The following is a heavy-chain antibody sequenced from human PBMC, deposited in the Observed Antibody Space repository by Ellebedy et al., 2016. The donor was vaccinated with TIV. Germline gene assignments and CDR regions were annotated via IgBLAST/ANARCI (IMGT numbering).Heavy chain of an antibody. J-gene: IGHJ2*01. V-gene: IGHV4-34*01. CDR2: INHSGST. CDR1: GGSFSGYY. CDR3: ARVPPSAYFDL. Sequence: SETLSLTCAIYGGSFSGYYWSWIRQPPGKGLEWIGEINHSGSTNYNPSLKSRVTISVDTSKNQFSLKLSSVTAADTAVYYCARVPPSAYFDLWGRGTLVTVSS.